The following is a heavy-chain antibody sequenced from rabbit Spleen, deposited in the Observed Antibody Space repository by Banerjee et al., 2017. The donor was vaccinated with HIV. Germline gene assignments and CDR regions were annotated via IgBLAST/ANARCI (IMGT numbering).Heavy chain of an antibody. V-gene: IGHV1S40*01. J-gene: IGHJ4*01. CDR2: IHAGSNKNI. D-gene: IGHD2-1*01. Sequence: QSVGERGGDLVKPGASLTLPCTTPGFSFSAGYYMCWVRQAPGKGLEWIACIHAGSNKNIYYASWAKGRFTISKTSSTTVTLQMTSLTAADTATYFSTRFYASYGDFGSAAMWGPGTLVTVS. CDR1: GFSFSAGYY. CDR3: TRFYASYGDFGSAAM.